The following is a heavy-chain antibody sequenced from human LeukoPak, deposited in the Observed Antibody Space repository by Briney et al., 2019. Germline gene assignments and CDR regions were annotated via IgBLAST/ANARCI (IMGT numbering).Heavy chain of an antibody. CDR2: IRSKAYGGTT. CDR3: GHSFGFV. V-gene: IGHV3-49*04. Sequence: GGSLRLSCTASGFTFGDYAMSWVRQAPGKGLEWVGFIRSKAYGGTTEYAASVKGRFTISRDDSKSIAYLQMNSLKTEDTAVYYCGHSFGFVWGRGTLVTVSS. D-gene: IGHD5-18*01. CDR1: GFTFGDYA. J-gene: IGHJ4*02.